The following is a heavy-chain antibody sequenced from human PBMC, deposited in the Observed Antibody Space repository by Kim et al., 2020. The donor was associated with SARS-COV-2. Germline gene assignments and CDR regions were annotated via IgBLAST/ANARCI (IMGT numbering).Heavy chain of an antibody. CDR2: T. Sequence: TKYNPSLKSRVTISVDTSKNQFSLKLSSVTAADTAVYYCARDGGGAAAGSWGQGTLVTVSS. CDR3: ARDGGGAAAGS. J-gene: IGHJ5*02. D-gene: IGHD6-13*01. V-gene: IGHV4-34*01.